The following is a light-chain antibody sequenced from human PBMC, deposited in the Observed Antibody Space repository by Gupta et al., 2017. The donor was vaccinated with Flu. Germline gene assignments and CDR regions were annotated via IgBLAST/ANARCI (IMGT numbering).Light chain of an antibody. CDR2: DVY. V-gene: IGLV2-11*01. Sequence: QSALTQPRSLSGSPGQSVSISCPGTSSDVGAYEYVSWYQQYPGKAPKFIIHDVYQRPSGVPDRFSASKSGNTASLTISGLQAEDEADYYCCSYAGSYSWVFGGGTKLTVL. CDR1: SSDVGAYEY. J-gene: IGLJ3*02. CDR3: CSYAGSYSWV.